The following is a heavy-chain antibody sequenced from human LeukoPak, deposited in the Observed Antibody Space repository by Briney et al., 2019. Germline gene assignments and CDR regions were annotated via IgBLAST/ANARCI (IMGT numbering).Heavy chain of an antibody. V-gene: IGHV3-7*01. Sequence: GGSLRLSCAASGFAFSSYWMSWVRQAPGKGLEWVANVNQAGSDKYYMDSVNGRFTISRGNAENSLYLQMNSLRAEDTAVYYCARGVFATGWYPDNFDYWGQGILVTVSS. D-gene: IGHD6-19*01. CDR2: VNQAGSDK. CDR3: ARGVFATGWYPDNFDY. J-gene: IGHJ4*02. CDR1: GFAFSSYW.